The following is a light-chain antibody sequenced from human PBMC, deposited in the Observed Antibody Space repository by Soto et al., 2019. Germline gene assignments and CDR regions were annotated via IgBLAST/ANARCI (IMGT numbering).Light chain of an antibody. V-gene: IGLV2-11*01. CDR3: CPYAGNYPH. CDR1: SSDIGRYNF. Sequence: QSALTQPRSVSGSPGQSVTISCTATSSDIGRYNFVSWYQHHPGKAPKLIIFDVTKRPSGVPDRFSGSKSGNTASLTISGLQAEDEAGYYCCPYAGNYPHFGGGTKLTVL. J-gene: IGLJ2*01. CDR2: DVT.